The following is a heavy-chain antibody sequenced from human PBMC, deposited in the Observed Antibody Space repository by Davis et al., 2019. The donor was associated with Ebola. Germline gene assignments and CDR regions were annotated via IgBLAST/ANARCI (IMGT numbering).Heavy chain of an antibody. V-gene: IGHV1-18*04. CDR1: GYTFTSYY. D-gene: IGHD4-11*01. CDR2: ISAYNGNT. J-gene: IGHJ6*02. Sequence: ASVQVSCKASGYTFTSYYMHWVRQAPGQGLEWMGWISAYNGNTNYAQKLQGRVTMTTDTSTGTAYMELRSLRSDDTAVYYCARDYGWVTTVTTRYYYYGMDVWGQGTTVTVSS. CDR3: ARDYGWVTTVTTRYYYYGMDV.